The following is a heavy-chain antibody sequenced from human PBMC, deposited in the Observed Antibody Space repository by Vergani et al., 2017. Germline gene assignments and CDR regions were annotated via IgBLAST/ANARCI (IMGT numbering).Heavy chain of an antibody. CDR3: ARALGTVHSNEGNDY. Sequence: QGQLVQSGAEVKKPGSSVKVSCKASGGTFSSYTISWVRQAPGQGLEWMGRIIPILGIANYAQKFQGRVTITADKSTSTAYMELSSLRSEDTAVYYCARALGTVHSNEGNDYWGQGTLVTVSS. D-gene: IGHD2-21*02. V-gene: IGHV1-69*09. CDR2: IIPILGIA. CDR1: GGTFSSYT. J-gene: IGHJ4*02.